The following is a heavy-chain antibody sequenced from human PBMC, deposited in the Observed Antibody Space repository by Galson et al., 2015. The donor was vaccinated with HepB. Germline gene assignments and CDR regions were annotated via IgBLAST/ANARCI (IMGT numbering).Heavy chain of an antibody. CDR2: INAGNGNT. J-gene: IGHJ4*02. V-gene: IGHV1-3*01. CDR1: GYTFTSYA. D-gene: IGHD6-13*01. Sequence: SVKVSCKASGYTFTSYAMHWVRQAPGQRLEWMGWINAGNGNTKYSQKFQGRVTITRDTSASTAYMELSSLRSEDTAVYYCARGREMDSSSWYLAKPYYFDYWGQGTLVTVSS. CDR3: ARGREMDSSSWYLAKPYYFDY.